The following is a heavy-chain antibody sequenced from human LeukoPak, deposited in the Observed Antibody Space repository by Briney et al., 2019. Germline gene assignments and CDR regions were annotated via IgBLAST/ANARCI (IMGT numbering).Heavy chain of an antibody. CDR3: ARDTNSYSDY. CDR1: GFTFSNYR. V-gene: IGHV3-74*01. Sequence: GGSLRLSCASSGFTFSNYRVHWVRQAPGKGLVWVSRISTDGSSTTYADSVKGRFTISRDNAKSTLFLEMNSLRAEDTAVYYCARDTNSYSDYWGQGTLVTVSS. D-gene: IGHD1-1*01. CDR2: ISTDGSST. J-gene: IGHJ4*02.